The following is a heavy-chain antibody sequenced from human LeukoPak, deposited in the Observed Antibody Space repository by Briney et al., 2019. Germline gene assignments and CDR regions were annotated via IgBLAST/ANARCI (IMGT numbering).Heavy chain of an antibody. CDR3: AKDWMRRGYSYGYLDY. CDR2: ISYDGSNK. Sequence: GRSLRLSCAASGFTFSSYGMHWVRQAPGKGLEWVAVISYDGSNKYYADSVKGRFTISRDNSKNTLYLQMNSLRAEDTAVYYCAKDWMRRGYSYGYLDYWGQGTLVTVSS. V-gene: IGHV3-30*18. CDR1: GFTFSSYG. D-gene: IGHD5-18*01. J-gene: IGHJ4*02.